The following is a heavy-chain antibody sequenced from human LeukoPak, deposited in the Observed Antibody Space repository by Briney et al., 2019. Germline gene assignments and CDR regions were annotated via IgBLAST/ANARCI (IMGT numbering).Heavy chain of an antibody. CDR3: AKDGVTPTGYSSSWYSPKYFQH. V-gene: IGHV3-74*01. CDR2: INSDGRST. Sequence: GGSLRLSCAASGFTFSSYRMHWVRQAPGKGVVWVSRINSDGRSTSYADSVKGRFTISTDNAKNTLYLQMNSLRAEDTAVYYCAKDGVTPTGYSSSWYSPKYFQHWGQGTLVTVSS. J-gene: IGHJ1*01. CDR1: GFTFSSYR. D-gene: IGHD6-13*01.